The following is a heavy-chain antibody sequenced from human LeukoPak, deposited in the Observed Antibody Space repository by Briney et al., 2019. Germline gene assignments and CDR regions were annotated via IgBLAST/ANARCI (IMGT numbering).Heavy chain of an antibody. Sequence: ASVKVSCKASGYTFTAYYIHWVRQAPGQGLEWMGWINPNSGGTNYAQKFQGSVTMTRDTSISTAYMELSRLRSDDTAVYYCARALYYYDSSGYYGEDYWGQGTLVTVSS. J-gene: IGHJ4*02. V-gene: IGHV1-2*02. CDR3: ARALYYYDSSGYYGEDY. D-gene: IGHD3-22*01. CDR1: GYTFTAYY. CDR2: INPNSGGT.